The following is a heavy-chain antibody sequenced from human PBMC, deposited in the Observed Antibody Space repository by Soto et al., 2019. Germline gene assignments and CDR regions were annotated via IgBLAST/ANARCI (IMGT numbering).Heavy chain of an antibody. CDR2: TYYRSKWYN. D-gene: IGHD2-2*01. J-gene: IGHJ4*02. CDR1: GDSVSSNSAS. Sequence: SQTLSLTCAISGDSVSSNSASWNWIRQSPSRGLEWLGRTYYRSKWYNDYAVSVKSRITINPDTSKNQFSLQLNSVTPEDTAVYYCARHTYQPPDWIFYYFDYWGQGTLVTVSS. V-gene: IGHV6-1*01. CDR3: ARHTYQPPDWIFYYFDY.